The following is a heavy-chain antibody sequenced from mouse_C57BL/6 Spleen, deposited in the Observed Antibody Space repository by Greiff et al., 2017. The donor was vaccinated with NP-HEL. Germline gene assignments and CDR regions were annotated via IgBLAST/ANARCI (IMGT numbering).Heavy chain of an antibody. J-gene: IGHJ2*01. D-gene: IGHD1-1*01. CDR2: INPNNGGT. CDR3: ARDGIFY. CDR1: GYTFTDYY. V-gene: IGHV1-26*01. Sequence: VQLQQSGPELVKPGASVKISCKASGYTFTDYYMNWVKQSHGKSLEWIGDINPNNGGTSYNQKFKGKATLTVDKSSSTAYMELRSLTSEDSAVYYCARDGIFYWGQGTTLTVSS.